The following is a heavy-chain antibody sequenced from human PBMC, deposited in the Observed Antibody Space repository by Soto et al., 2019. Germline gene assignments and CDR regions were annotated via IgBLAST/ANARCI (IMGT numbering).Heavy chain of an antibody. CDR1: GFTFNNFA. CDR2: ISDGGGST. V-gene: IGHV3-23*01. J-gene: IGHJ4*02. Sequence: GGSLRLSCAASGFTFNNFAMSWVRQAPGKGLEWVSSISDGGGSTYYGDSVKGRFTISRDNSKNTLYLQMNSLRAEDTAVYYCARCPGEKCACITIFGVVREGFDFWGQGTLVPVSS. CDR3: ARCPGEKCACITIFGVVREGFDF. D-gene: IGHD3-3*01.